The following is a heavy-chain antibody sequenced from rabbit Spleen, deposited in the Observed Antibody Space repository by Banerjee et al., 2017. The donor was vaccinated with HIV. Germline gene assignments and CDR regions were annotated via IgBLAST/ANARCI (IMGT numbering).Heavy chain of an antibody. CDR2: IYAGSSGST. J-gene: IGHJ4*01. CDR3: AREITSDYFNL. CDR1: GFSFSSGYW. D-gene: IGHD1-1*01. V-gene: IGHV1S45*01. Sequence: QEQLEESGGGLVKPEGSLTLTCTASGFSFSSGYWICWVRQAPGKGLEWIACIYAGSSGSTYYASWAKGRFTISKTSSTTVTLQMTSLTAADTATYFCAREITSDYFNLWGPGTLVTVS.